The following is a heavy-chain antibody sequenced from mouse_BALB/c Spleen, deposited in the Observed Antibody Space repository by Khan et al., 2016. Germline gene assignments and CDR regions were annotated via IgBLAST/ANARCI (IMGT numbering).Heavy chain of an antibody. D-gene: IGHD2-3*01. Sequence: VQLQQSGPELVKPGASVKISCKASGYSFTDYFMNWVKQSHGKSLEWIGRIDPYSGDTFYNQKFKGKATLTVDKSSTTAHMDLLSLTSEDSAVXYCVPDGHYAYWGQGTLVTVSA. CDR1: GYSFTDYF. CDR3: VPDGHYAY. V-gene: IGHV1-37*01. CDR2: IDPYSGDT. J-gene: IGHJ3*01.